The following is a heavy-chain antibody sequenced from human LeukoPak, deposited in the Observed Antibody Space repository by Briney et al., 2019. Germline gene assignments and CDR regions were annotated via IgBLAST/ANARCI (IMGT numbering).Heavy chain of an antibody. J-gene: IGHJ4*02. CDR3: ARVLYTWNDCLDY. Sequence: GGSLRLSCAASGFTFSSYWMHWVRQAPGKGLVWVSRIDSDGRSTSYADSVEGRFTISRDNAKNTLYLQMNSLRAEGTAVYYCARVLYTWNDCLDYWGQGTLVTVSS. D-gene: IGHD1-20*01. CDR2: IDSDGRST. V-gene: IGHV3-74*01. CDR1: GFTFSSYW.